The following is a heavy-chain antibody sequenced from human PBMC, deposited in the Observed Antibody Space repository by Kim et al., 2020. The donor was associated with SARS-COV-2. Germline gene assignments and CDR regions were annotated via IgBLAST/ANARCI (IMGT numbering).Heavy chain of an antibody. Sequence: GGSLRLSCAASGFTFTNYAMTWVRQAPGKGLEWVSLMSADGGSTFYADSVKGRFTISRDKSKNTLYLQMDSLRAEDTAVYFCAPTMNRAFAFWGQGSLVTVSS. CDR2: MSADGGST. CDR3: APTMNRAFAF. CDR1: GFTFTNYA. D-gene: IGHD3-10*01. V-gene: IGHV3-23*01. J-gene: IGHJ4*02.